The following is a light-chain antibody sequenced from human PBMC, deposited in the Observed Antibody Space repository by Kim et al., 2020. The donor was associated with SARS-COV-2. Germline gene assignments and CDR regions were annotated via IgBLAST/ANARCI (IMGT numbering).Light chain of an antibody. V-gene: IGKV1-39*01. CDR3: QQSYSTPFT. J-gene: IGKJ3*01. Sequence: AAVGDRVTITCRASQSISSYLNWYQQKPGKAPKLLIYAESSLQSGVPSRISGSGSGTDFTLTISSLQPEDFATYYCQQSYSTPFTFGPGTKVDIK. CDR2: AES. CDR1: QSISSY.